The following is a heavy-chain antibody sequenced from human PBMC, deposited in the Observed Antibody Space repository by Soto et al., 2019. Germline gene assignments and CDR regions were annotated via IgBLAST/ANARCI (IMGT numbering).Heavy chain of an antibody. Sequence: SETLSLTCTVSGGSISIGVYSWSWVSQSPGKGLEWIGHIYNSGITYYNPSLKSRVVISIDTSRNQFSLRLNSLTAADRAVYFCARGVTVFGLVSRFWFDPWGQGTVVTVSS. CDR1: GGSISIGVYS. CDR2: IYNSGIT. J-gene: IGHJ5*02. D-gene: IGHD3-3*01. V-gene: IGHV4-30-4*01. CDR3: ARGVTVFGLVSRFWFDP.